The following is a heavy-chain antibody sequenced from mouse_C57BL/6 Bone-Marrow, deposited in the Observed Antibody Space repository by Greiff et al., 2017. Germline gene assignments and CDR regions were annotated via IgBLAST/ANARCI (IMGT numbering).Heavy chain of an antibody. Sequence: QVQLQQPGAELVRPGSSVKLSCKASGYTFTSYWMHWVKQRPIQGLEWIGNIYPSDSETHYNQKFKDKATLTVDKSSSTAYMQLSSLTSEDSAVYYCARDRYYYGSSLWYFDVWGTGTTVTVSS. D-gene: IGHD1-1*01. CDR3: ARDRYYYGSSLWYFDV. J-gene: IGHJ1*03. CDR2: IYPSDSET. CDR1: GYTFTSYW. V-gene: IGHV1-52*01.